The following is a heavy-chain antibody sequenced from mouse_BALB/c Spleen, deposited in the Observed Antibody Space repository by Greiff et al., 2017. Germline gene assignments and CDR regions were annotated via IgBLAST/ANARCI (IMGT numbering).Heavy chain of an antibody. D-gene: IGHD2-1*01. V-gene: IGHV2-6-7*01. CDR3: ARENYPYYYAMDY. CDR2: IWGDGST. J-gene: IGHJ4*01. Sequence: VQRVESGPGLVAPSQSLSITCTVSGFSLTGYGVNWVRQPPGKGLEWLGMIWGDGSTDYNSALKSRLSISKDNSKSQVFLKMNSLQTDDTARYYCARENYPYYYAMDYWGQGTSVTVSS. CDR1: GFSLTGYG.